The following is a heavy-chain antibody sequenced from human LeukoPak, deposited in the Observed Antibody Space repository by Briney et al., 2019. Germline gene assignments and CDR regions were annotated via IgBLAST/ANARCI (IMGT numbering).Heavy chain of an antibody. CDR3: ARGSRSSSSGTVR. Sequence: PSQTLSPTCTVSGGSISSGGYYWSWIRQHPGKGLEWIGYIYYSGSTYYNPSLKSRVTISVDTSKNQFSLKLSSVTAADTAVYYCARGSRSSSSGTVRWGQGTLVTVSS. D-gene: IGHD6-6*01. J-gene: IGHJ4*02. CDR2: IYYSGST. V-gene: IGHV4-31*03. CDR1: GGSISSGGYY.